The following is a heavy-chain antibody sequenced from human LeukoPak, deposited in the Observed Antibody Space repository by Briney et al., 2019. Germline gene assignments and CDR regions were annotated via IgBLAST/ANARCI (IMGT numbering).Heavy chain of an antibody. V-gene: IGHV1-18*01. CDR1: GYTFTSYG. CDR3: ARDGTWGRYYYDSTGYDYYFDY. Sequence: GASVKVSCKASGYTFTSYGISWVRRAPGQGLEWMGWISPYSGNTNYAQKLQGRVTMTTDTSTSTAYMELRSLRSDDTAVYYCARDGTWGRYYYDSTGYDYYFDYWGQGTLVTVSS. D-gene: IGHD3-22*01. J-gene: IGHJ4*02. CDR2: ISPYSGNT.